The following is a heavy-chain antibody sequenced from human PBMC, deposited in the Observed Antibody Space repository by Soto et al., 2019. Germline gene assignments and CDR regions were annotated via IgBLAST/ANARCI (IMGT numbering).Heavy chain of an antibody. V-gene: IGHV3-9*01. CDR1: GFTFDDYA. Sequence: GGSLRLSCAASGFTFDDYAMHWVRQAPGKGLEWVSGISWNSGSIGYADSVKGRFTISRDNAKNSLYLQMNSLRAEDTAVYYCAKVGSGYYPGPPFDYWGQGTLVTVSS. CDR3: AKVGSGYYPGPPFDY. D-gene: IGHD3-3*01. J-gene: IGHJ4*02. CDR2: ISWNSGSI.